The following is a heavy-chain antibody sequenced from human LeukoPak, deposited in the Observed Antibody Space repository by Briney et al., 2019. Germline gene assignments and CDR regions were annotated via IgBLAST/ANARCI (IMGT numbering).Heavy chain of an antibody. Sequence: ASVKVSCKAPGYTFTGYYMHWVRQAPGQGLEWMGWINPNSGGTNYAQKFQGRVTMTRDTSISTAYMELSRLRSDDTAVYYCARDQGSSWYRVFDYWGQGTLVTVSS. CDR2: INPNSGGT. CDR3: ARDQGSSWYRVFDY. D-gene: IGHD6-13*01. V-gene: IGHV1-2*02. CDR1: GYTFTGYY. J-gene: IGHJ4*02.